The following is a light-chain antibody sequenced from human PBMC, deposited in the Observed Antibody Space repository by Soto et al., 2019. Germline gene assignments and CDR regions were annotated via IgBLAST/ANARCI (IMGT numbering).Light chain of an antibody. CDR1: QSVSGSY. Sequence: EIVLTQSPGTLSLSPGERVTLSCRASQSVSGSYLAWYQQKPGQAPRLLINGASSRATGIPDRFSGSGSGTDFTLTISRLEPEDFAVYYCQQYGSPPSLTFGGGTRWRSN. V-gene: IGKV3-20*01. CDR2: GAS. J-gene: IGKJ4*01. CDR3: QQYGSPPSLT.